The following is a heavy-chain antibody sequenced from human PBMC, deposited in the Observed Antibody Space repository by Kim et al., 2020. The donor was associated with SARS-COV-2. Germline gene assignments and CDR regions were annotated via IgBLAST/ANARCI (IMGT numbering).Heavy chain of an antibody. CDR1: GFTFSNYW. CDR3: SRGAGSSVFDP. Sequence: GGSLRLSCAASGFTFSNYWMTWVRQTPGKGLEWVASIKHDGSGQYYVDSLKGRFTISRDNAKNSLYLQMNSLRAEDTALYHCSRGAGSSVFDPSGQGTLV. CDR2: IKHDGSGQ. D-gene: IGHD1-26*01. V-gene: IGHV3-7*01. J-gene: IGHJ5*02.